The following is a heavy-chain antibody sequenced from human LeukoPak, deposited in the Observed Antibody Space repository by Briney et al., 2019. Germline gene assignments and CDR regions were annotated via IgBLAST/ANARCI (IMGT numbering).Heavy chain of an antibody. J-gene: IGHJ4*02. V-gene: IGHV4-30-2*01. CDR2: IYHSGST. CDR1: GGSISSGGYS. D-gene: IGHD4-23*01. Sequence: SETLSLTCAVSGGSISSGGYSWSWIRQPPGKGLEWIGYIYHSGSTYYNPSLKSRVTISVDRSKNQFSLKLSSVTAADTAVYYCARAPRRGGNLPLDYWGQGTLVTVSS. CDR3: ARAPRRGGNLPLDY.